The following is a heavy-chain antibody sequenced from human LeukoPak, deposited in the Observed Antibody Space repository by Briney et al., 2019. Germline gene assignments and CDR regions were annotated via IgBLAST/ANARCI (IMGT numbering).Heavy chain of an antibody. CDR1: GFTFSSYA. Sequence: GGSLRLSCAASGFTFSSYAMHWVRQAPGKGLEGVAIISYDGSNKYYADSVKGRFTISRDNSKNTLYLQMNSLRAEDTAVYYCARTDSSGCYNYYYYYGMDVWGQGTTVTVSS. J-gene: IGHJ6*02. V-gene: IGHV3-30-3*01. CDR2: ISYDGSNK. CDR3: ARTDSSGCYNYYYYYGMDV. D-gene: IGHD3-22*01.